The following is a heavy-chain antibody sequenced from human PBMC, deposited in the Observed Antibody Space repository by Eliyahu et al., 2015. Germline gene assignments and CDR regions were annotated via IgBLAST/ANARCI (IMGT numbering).Heavy chain of an antibody. CDR2: IYGTATT. J-gene: IGHJ4*02. Sequence: EVHLVEFGGGLVQPGGSLRLSCAASGFIVGENYMCWFRQAPGRGLEWVSVIYGTATTYYADSVKGRFTISRDNSKNMLYLHMNSLRAEDTAVYYCTYQRLAVPDFDFWGSGTLVTVSS. CDR3: TYQRLAVPDFDF. CDR1: GFIVGENY. V-gene: IGHV3-53*01. D-gene: IGHD2-2*01.